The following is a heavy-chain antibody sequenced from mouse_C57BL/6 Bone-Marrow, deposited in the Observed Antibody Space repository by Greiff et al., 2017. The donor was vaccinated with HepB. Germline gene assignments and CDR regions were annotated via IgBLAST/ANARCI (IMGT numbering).Heavy chain of an antibody. D-gene: IGHD2-3*01. CDR1: GFSLSTFGMG. V-gene: IGHV8-8*01. J-gene: IGHJ1*03. Sequence: QVQLQQSGPGILQPSQTLSLTCSFSGFSLSTFGMGVGWIRQPSGKGLEWLAHIWWDDDKYYNPALKSRLTISKDTSKNQVFLKIANVDTADTATYYCARIGTYDANWYFDVWGTGTTVTVSS. CDR3: ARIGTYDANWYFDV. CDR2: IWWDDDK.